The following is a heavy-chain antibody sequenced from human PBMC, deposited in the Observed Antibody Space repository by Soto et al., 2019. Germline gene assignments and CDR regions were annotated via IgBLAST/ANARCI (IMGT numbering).Heavy chain of an antibody. CDR1: GFTFYNYD. D-gene: IGHD2-8*01. V-gene: IGHV3-23*01. Sequence: EVQLLESGGGLVRPGGSLRLSCEASGFTFYNYDMNWVRQAPGKGLEWVSTISGGGDGTYYADSVKGRFTISRDNSKNTVYLQMNSLRAEDTAVYYCAKKGLGSLATYCTTGDCHYAFDVWGQGTLVTVSS. CDR3: AKKGLGSLATYCTTGDCHYAFDV. CDR2: ISGGGDGT. J-gene: IGHJ3*01.